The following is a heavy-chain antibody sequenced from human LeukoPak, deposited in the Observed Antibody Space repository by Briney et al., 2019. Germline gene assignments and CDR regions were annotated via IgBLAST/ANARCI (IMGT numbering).Heavy chain of an antibody. CDR1: GFTFDDYA. V-gene: IGHV3-9*01. D-gene: IGHD1-20*01. CDR2: ISWNSGSI. CDR3: AKGVPYNWNDVSFDY. J-gene: IGHJ4*02. Sequence: GRSLRLSCAASGFTFDDYAMHWVRQAPGKGLEWVSGISWNSGSIGYADSVKGRFTIPRDNAKNSLYLQMNSLRAEDTALYYCAKGVPYNWNDVSFDYWGQGTLVTVSS.